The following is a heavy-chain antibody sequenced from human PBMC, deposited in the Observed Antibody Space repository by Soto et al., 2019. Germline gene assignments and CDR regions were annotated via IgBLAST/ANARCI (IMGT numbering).Heavy chain of an antibody. V-gene: IGHV1-18*01. J-gene: IGHJ4*02. Sequence: QLQLVQSGVEVKKPGSSLKVSCQASGDTLTSYGISWVRQAPGQGLEWMGWVSPYSGNTNYSPKVQGRVTLTIDTTTSTAYMELRSLTSDDTAVYYCAAGTFLGPWQYWGQGTLVTVSS. CDR3: AAGTFLGPWQY. CDR2: VSPYSGNT. CDR1: GDTLTSYG. D-gene: IGHD3-10*01.